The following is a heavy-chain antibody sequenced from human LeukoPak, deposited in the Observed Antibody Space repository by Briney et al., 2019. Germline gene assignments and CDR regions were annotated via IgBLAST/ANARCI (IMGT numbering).Heavy chain of an antibody. Sequence: GGSLRLSCAASGFTFSSYAMSWVRQAPGKGLEWVSAISGSGGSTYYADSVKGRFTISRDNSKNTLYLQMNSLRAEDTAVYCCAKGLAAAGFFDYWGQGTLVTVSS. CDR3: AKGLAAAGFFDY. D-gene: IGHD6-13*01. CDR1: GFTFSSYA. CDR2: ISGSGGST. J-gene: IGHJ4*02. V-gene: IGHV3-23*01.